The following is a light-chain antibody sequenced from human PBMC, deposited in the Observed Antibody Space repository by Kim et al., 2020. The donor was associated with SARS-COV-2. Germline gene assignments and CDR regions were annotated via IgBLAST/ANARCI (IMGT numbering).Light chain of an antibody. CDR1: RNNVGYQG. CDR2: RDN. CDR3: AAWDSSLSGWV. Sequence: QAGLTQPPSVSRDLRQTATLTCTGDRNNVGYQGATWLQQHQGHPPKVLSYRDNSRSSGISERLSASRSGNTASLTITGLQPEDEGDYYCAAWDSSLSGWVFGGGTQLTVL. V-gene: IGLV10-54*01. J-gene: IGLJ3*02.